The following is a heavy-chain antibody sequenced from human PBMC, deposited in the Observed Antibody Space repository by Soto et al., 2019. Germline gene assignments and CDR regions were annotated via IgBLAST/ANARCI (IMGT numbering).Heavy chain of an antibody. D-gene: IGHD4-17*01. CDR2: IYYSENT. Sequence: PETLSLTCTGSGDSNSSSSNDWGWIRQPPGKGLEWIGNIYYSENTYYNPSLKSRVTISVDTSKNQFSLRLTSVTAADTAVYYCATHPPYGPLDYWGQGTLVTVSS. J-gene: IGHJ4*02. CDR1: GDSNSSSSND. CDR3: ATHPPYGPLDY. V-gene: IGHV4-39*01.